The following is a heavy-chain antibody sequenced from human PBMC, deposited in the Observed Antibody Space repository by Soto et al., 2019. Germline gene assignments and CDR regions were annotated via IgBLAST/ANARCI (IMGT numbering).Heavy chain of an antibody. CDR2: VSYDGSNK. J-gene: IGHJ4*02. Sequence: LRLSCAASGFTFSSYAMHWVRQAPGKGLEWVAVVSYDGSNKYYADSVKGRFTISRDNSKNTLYLQMNSLRAEDTAVYYCARHKRDLRFLEWSYYFDYWGQGTMVTVSS. CDR1: GFTFSSYA. CDR3: ARHKRDLRFLEWSYYFDY. V-gene: IGHV3-30-3*01. D-gene: IGHD3-3*01.